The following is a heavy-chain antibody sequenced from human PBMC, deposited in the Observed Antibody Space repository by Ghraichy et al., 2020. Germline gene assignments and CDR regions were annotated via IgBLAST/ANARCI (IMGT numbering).Heavy chain of an antibody. CDR2: INHSGST. CDR3: ARGSIRTDWYFDL. D-gene: IGHD2-21*01. CDR1: GGSFSGYY. Sequence: GSLSLTCAVYGGSFSGYYWSWIRQPPGKGLEWIGEINHSGSTNYNPSLKSRVTISVDTSKNQFSLKLSSVTAADTAVYYCARGSIRTDWYFDLWGRGTLVTVSS. J-gene: IGHJ2*01. V-gene: IGHV4-34*01.